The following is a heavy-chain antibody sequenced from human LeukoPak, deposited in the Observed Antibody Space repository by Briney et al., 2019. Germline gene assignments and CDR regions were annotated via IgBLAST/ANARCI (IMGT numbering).Heavy chain of an antibody. V-gene: IGHV4-39*01. D-gene: IGHD5-24*01. CDR2: IYYSGST. CDR3: ARHQGWLQWEY. J-gene: IGHJ4*02. CDR1: GGSISSSSYY. Sequence: PSETLSPTCTVSGGSISSSSYYWGWIRQPPGKGLEWIGSIYYSGSTYYNPSLKSRVTISVDTSKNQFSLKLRSVTAADTAVYYCARHQGWLQWEYWGQGTLVTVSS.